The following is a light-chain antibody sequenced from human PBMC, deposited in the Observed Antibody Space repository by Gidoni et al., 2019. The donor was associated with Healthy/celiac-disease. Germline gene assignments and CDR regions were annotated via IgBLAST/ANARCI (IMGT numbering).Light chain of an antibody. V-gene: IGKV3-15*01. Sequence: EIVMTQSPATLSVSPGERATLYCRASQSVSSNLAWYQQKPGQAPRLLISSASTRATGIPARFSGSGSGTEFTLTISSLQSEDFAVYYCQQYDIWPKCSFDQGTKLEIK. CDR3: QQYDIWPKCS. CDR1: QSVSSN. J-gene: IGKJ2*04. CDR2: SAS.